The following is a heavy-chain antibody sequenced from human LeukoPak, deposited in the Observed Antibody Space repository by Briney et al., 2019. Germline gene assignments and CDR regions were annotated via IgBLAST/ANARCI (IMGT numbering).Heavy chain of an antibody. Sequence: RSLRLSCSASGFTSSTYNMHWGRQAPGPGLKYVSTITTNGGITYYPHPVKGTFSISRDNSKDTLYLQMNSLRAEDTATYYCVNVAGLRVVGVPTYWGQGTLVTVSS. CDR3: VNVAGLRVVGVPTY. CDR2: ITTNGGIT. J-gene: IGHJ4*02. V-gene: IGHV3-64D*06. D-gene: IGHD1-26*01. CDR1: GFTSSTYN.